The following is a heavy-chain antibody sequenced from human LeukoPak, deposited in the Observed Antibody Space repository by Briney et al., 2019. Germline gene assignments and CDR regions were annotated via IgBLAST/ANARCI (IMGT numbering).Heavy chain of an antibody. CDR2: IYYSGST. V-gene: IGHV4-59*01. D-gene: IGHD4-23*01. CDR3: ARERDYGGNSGGAFDI. CDR1: GGSISSYY. J-gene: IGHJ3*02. Sequence: SETLSLTCTVSGGSISSYYWNWIRQPPGKGLEWIGYIYYSGSTNYNPSLKSRVTISVDTSKNQFSLKLSSVTAADTAVYYCARERDYGGNSGGAFDIWGQGTMVTVSS.